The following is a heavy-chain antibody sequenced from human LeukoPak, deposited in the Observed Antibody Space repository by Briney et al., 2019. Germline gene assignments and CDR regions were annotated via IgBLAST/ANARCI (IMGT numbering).Heavy chain of an antibody. CDR2: LSTSGAT. CDR3: ARDSDSSEVLDS. CDR1: GGSISSGPYY. D-gene: IGHD2-21*01. V-gene: IGHV4-61*02. Sequence: SETLSLTCAVSGGSISSGPYYWTWIRQSAGKGLEWIGRLSTSGATDYNPSLRSRVTISLDMSKGQFSLKLTSVTAADTAVYFCARDSDSSEVLDSWGQGTLVTVSS. J-gene: IGHJ5*01.